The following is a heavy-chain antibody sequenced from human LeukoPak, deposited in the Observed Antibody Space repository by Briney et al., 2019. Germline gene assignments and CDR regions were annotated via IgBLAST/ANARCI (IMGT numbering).Heavy chain of an antibody. J-gene: IGHJ4*02. CDR3: ARVAYCGGDCYLGSFDY. CDR2: IKQDGSEK. D-gene: IGHD2-21*02. V-gene: IGHV3-7*01. Sequence: GGSLRLSCAASGFTFSSYWMSWVRQAPGKGLEGVANIKQDGSEKYYVDSVKGRFTISRDNAKNSLYLQMNSLRAEDTAVYYCARVAYCGGDCYLGSFDYWGQGTLVTVSS. CDR1: GFTFSSYW.